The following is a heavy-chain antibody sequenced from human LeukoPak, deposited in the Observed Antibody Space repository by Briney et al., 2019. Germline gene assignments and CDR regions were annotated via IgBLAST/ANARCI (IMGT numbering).Heavy chain of an antibody. Sequence: GGSLRLSCAASGFTFSDYNMRWIRQAPGKGLEWVSSISRSGSTKYYADSVKGRFTISRDNSKKTLYLQMNSLRAEDTAVYYCAKDSKIVGPTFRSYHYMDVWGKGTTVTVSS. J-gene: IGHJ6*03. CDR3: AKDSKIVGPTFRSYHYMDV. CDR2: ISRSGSTK. V-gene: IGHV3-11*01. D-gene: IGHD1-26*01. CDR1: GFTFSDYN.